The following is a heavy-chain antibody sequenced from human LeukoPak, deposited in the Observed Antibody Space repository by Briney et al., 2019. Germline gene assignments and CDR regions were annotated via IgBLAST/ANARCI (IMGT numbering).Heavy chain of an antibody. V-gene: IGHV1-8*01. D-gene: IGHD3-22*01. CDR1: GYTFNNYD. J-gene: IGHJ4*01. Sequence: ASVKVSCKASGYTFNNYDINWVRQATGQGLEWMGWMHPKSGATAYAQKFQGRVTMTRDTSLSTAYMELSSLRSEDTAVYYCARVSFDSSGNKINFDYWGHGTLVTVSS. CDR2: MHPKSGAT. CDR3: ARVSFDSSGNKINFDY.